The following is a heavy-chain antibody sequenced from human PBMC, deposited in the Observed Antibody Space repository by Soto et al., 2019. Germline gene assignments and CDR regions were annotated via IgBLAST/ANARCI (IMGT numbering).Heavy chain of an antibody. CDR2: ISGSGGST. D-gene: IGHD6-13*01. Sequence: EVQLLESGGGLVQPGGSLRLSCAASGFTFSSYAMSWVRQAPGKGLEWVSAISGSGGSTYYADSVKGRFTISRDNSKNTLYLQRNSLRAEDTAVYYGAKPATIAAAGTNYFDYWGQGTLVTVSS. CDR3: AKPATIAAAGTNYFDY. V-gene: IGHV3-23*01. CDR1: GFTFSSYA. J-gene: IGHJ4*02.